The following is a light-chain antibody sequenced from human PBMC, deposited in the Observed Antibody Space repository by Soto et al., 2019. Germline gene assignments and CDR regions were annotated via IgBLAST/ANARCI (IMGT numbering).Light chain of an antibody. CDR3: QQRTNWRIT. V-gene: IGKV3-11*01. CDR2: DTS. J-gene: IGKJ5*01. Sequence: EIVMTQSPATLSVSPGERATLSCRASQSVRSNLAWYQQKPGQSPRLLIYDTSNRATGIPARFSGSGSGTDFTLTISSLEPEDFAVYYCQQRTNWRITFGQGTRLEIK. CDR1: QSVRSN.